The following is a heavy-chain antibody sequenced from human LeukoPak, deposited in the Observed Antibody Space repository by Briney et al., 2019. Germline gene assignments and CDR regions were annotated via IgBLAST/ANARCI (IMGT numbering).Heavy chain of an antibody. Sequence: GASVKVSCEASGYTFTSYYMHWVRQAPGQGLEWMGIINPSGGSTSYAQKFQGRVTMTRDMSTSTVYMELNSLRAEDTAVYYCARDLSPAYNWFDPWGQGTLVTVSS. CDR2: INPSGGST. D-gene: IGHD1-14*01. J-gene: IGHJ5*02. CDR3: ARDLSPAYNWFDP. CDR1: GYTFTSYY. V-gene: IGHV1-46*01.